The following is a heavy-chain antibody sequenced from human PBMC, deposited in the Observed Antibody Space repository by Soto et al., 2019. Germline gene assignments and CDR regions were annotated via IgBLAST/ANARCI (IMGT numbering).Heavy chain of an antibody. CDR2: IIPILGIA. CDR1: GGTFSSYI. D-gene: IGHD1-26*01. Sequence: SVKVSCKASGGTFSSYIISWVRQAPGQGLEWMGRIIPILGIANYAQKFRGRVTITADKSTSTAYMELSSLRSEDTAVYYCARFPQTAIVGAAYFDYWGQGTLVTVSS. J-gene: IGHJ4*02. V-gene: IGHV1-69*02. CDR3: ARFPQTAIVGAAYFDY.